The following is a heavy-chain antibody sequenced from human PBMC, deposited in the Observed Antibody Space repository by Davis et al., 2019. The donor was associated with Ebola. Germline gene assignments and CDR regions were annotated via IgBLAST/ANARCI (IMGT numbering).Heavy chain of an antibody. CDR2: MNPNSGNT. J-gene: IGHJ6*02. Sequence: ASVKVSCKASGYTFTSYDINWVRQATGQGLEWMGWMNPNSGNTGYAQKFQGRVTMTRNTSISTVYMELSSLRSEDTAVYYCARMAAALYYYGMDVWGQGTTVTVSS. CDR1: GYTFTSYD. D-gene: IGHD6-13*01. CDR3: ARMAAALYYYGMDV. V-gene: IGHV1-8*01.